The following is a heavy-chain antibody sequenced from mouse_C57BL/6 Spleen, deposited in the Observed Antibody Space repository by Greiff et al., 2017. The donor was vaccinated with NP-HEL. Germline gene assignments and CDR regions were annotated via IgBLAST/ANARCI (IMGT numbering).Heavy chain of an antibody. CDR3: AREARYYGSSYGWYFDV. CDR1: GYAFSSYW. D-gene: IGHD1-1*01. V-gene: IGHV1-80*01. Sequence: VQLQQSGAELVKPGASVKISCKASGYAFSSYWMNWVKQRPGKGLEWIGQIYPGDGDTNYNGKFKGKATLTADKSSSTAYMQLSSLTSEDSAVYFCAREARYYGSSYGWYFDVWGTGTTVTVSS. J-gene: IGHJ1*03. CDR2: IYPGDGDT.